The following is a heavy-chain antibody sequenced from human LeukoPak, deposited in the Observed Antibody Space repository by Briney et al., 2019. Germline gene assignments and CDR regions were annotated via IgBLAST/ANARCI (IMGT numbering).Heavy chain of an antibody. Sequence: PGGSLRLSCAASGFTFSNYGMHWVRQAPGTGLEWVAVIWYDGSNKYYVDSVKGRFTISRDNSKNTLYLQMNSLRAEDTAVYYCVRGDCSGGTCYDDYWGQGTLVTVSS. J-gene: IGHJ4*02. V-gene: IGHV3-33*08. CDR2: IWYDGSNK. CDR1: GFTFSNYG. D-gene: IGHD2-15*01. CDR3: VRGDCSGGTCYDDY.